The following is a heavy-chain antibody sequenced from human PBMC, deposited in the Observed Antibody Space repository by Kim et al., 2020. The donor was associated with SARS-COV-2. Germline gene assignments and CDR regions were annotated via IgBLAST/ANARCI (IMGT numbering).Heavy chain of an antibody. D-gene: IGHD3-10*01. CDR3: AKDMRILWFGEWNAFDI. J-gene: IGHJ3*02. CDR1: GFTFDDYA. CDR2: ISWNSGSI. V-gene: IGHV3-9*01. Sequence: GGSLRLSCAASGFTFDDYAMHWVRQAPGKGLEWVSGISWNSGSIGYADSVKGRFTISRDNAKNSLYLQMNSLRAEDTALYYCAKDMRILWFGEWNAFDIWGQGTMVTVSS.